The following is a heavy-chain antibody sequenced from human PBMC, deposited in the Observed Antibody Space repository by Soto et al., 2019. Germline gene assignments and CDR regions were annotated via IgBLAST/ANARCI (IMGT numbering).Heavy chain of an antibody. J-gene: IGHJ3*01. CDR2: IHSDGSST. D-gene: IGHD2-21*02. CDR3: ARGDRGAFDL. Sequence: EVQLVESEGGLVQPGGSLRLSCAASGFTFSYYWMHWVRQAPGQGLVWVSRIHSDGSSTTYADSVKGRFTISRDNAKNTRYLQMNRLRAEDTAVYYCARGDRGAFDLWGQGTLVTVSS. V-gene: IGHV3-74*01. CDR1: GFTFSYYW.